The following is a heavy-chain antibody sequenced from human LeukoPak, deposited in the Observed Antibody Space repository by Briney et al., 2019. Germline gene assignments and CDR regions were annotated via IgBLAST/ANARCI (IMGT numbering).Heavy chain of an antibody. D-gene: IGHD3-22*01. V-gene: IGHV4-4*09. CDR2: ISTSGST. CDR3: ASPRSGYRYTFDY. Sequence: SETLSRTCAVSAASINNYYWSWIRQAPGKGLEWIGYISTSGSTNYNPSLKSRVSISLDTSKNRFSLNLNFVTAADTAVYSCASPRSGYRYTFDYWGQGALVTVSS. CDR1: AASINNYY. J-gene: IGHJ4*02.